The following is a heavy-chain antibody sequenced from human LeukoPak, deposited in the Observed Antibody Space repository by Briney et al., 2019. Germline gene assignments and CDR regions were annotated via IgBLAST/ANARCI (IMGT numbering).Heavy chain of an antibody. V-gene: IGHV1-2*02. J-gene: IGHJ4*02. CDR1: GYTFTGYY. CDR2: IYPNSGAT. Sequence: ASVKGSCKASGYTFTGYYMHWVRQAPGQGLEWMGYIYPNSGATKYAQKFQGRVTMTRDTSIRTAYMELIGLRSDDTAVYYCGTLLSNGPFDYWGQGSLVTVSS. CDR3: GTLLSNGPFDY.